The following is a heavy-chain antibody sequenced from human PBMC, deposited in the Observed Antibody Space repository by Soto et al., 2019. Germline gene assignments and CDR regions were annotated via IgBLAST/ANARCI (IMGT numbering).Heavy chain of an antibody. CDR1: GGTFSSYA. CDR2: IIPIFGTA. J-gene: IGHJ6*02. V-gene: IGHV1-69*13. CDR3: ARDSRDGHSSSWYYYYGMDV. D-gene: IGHD6-13*01. Sequence: GASVKVSCKASGGTFSSYAISWVRQAPGQGLEWMGGIIPIFGTANYAQKFQGRVTITADESTSTAYMELSSLRSEDTAVYYCARDSRDGHSSSWYYYYGMDVWGQGTTVTVSS.